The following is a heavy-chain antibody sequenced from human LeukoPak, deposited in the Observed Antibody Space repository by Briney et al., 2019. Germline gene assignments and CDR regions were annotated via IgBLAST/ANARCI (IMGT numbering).Heavy chain of an antibody. D-gene: IGHD3-3*01. CDR1: GFTFSSYW. Sequence: GGSLRLSCAVSGFTFSSYWMHWVRQTPGKGLGWVSRIKSDGSSTSHADSVKGRFTISRDNAKNTLYLQMNSLRGEDTAVYYCASGRWSDYLDYWGQGTLVTVSS. J-gene: IGHJ4*02. CDR2: IKSDGSST. V-gene: IGHV3-74*01. CDR3: ASGRWSDYLDY.